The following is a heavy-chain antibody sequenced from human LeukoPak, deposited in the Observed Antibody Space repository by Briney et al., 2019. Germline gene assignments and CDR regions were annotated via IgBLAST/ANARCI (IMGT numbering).Heavy chain of an antibody. CDR1: GFTFSRFD. CDR3: AKDPPYYDFGDYGMDV. D-gene: IGHD3-3*01. J-gene: IGHJ6*02. Sequence: GGSLRLSCAASGFTFSRFDLNWVRQAPGKGLEWVSSISTGGGSTHYADSVKGRFTISRDNSKNTLYLQMNSLRAEDTAVYYCAKDPPYYDFGDYGMDVWGQGTTVTVSS. CDR2: ISTGGGST. V-gene: IGHV3-23*01.